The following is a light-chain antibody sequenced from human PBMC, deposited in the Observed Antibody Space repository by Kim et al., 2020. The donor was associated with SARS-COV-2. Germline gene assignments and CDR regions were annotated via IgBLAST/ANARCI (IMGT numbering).Light chain of an antibody. CDR3: NSRNSSSNHL. CDR2: GKN. CDR1: SLRSYY. V-gene: IGLV3-19*01. J-gene: IGLJ3*02. Sequence: ALGKTVRITCEGDSLRSYYASWYQQKPRQAPVLVIYGKNTRPSGTPDRFSGASSGNTASLTITGAQAEDEADYYCNSRNSSSNHLFGGGTQLTVL.